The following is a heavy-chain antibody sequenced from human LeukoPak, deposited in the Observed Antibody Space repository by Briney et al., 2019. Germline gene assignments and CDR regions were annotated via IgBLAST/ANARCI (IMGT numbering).Heavy chain of an antibody. Sequence: SVKVSCKASGYTFTSYAISWVRQAPGQGLEWMGGIIPIFGTANYAQKFQGRVTITADESTSTAYMELSSLRSEDTAVYYCASLRERTGGSYDRLDYWGQGTLVTVSS. CDR1: GYTFTSYA. CDR2: IIPIFGTA. V-gene: IGHV1-69*13. D-gene: IGHD1-26*01. CDR3: ASLRERTGGSYDRLDY. J-gene: IGHJ4*02.